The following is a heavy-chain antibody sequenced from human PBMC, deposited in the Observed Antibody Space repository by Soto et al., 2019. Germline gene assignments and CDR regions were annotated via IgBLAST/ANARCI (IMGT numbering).Heavy chain of an antibody. CDR2: MSYDGTNT. D-gene: IGHD5-18*01. V-gene: IGHV3-30-3*01. Sequence: PGGSLRHSCAASGFSLSNYAMHWVRQAPGKGLEWVAVMSYDGTNTYFADSVKGRFTISRDNSKNTLYLQMKSLRGEDTAVYYCARPQRGYNYGRYYYYGLDVWGRGTTVTVSS. CDR1: GFSLSNYA. J-gene: IGHJ6*02. CDR3: ARPQRGYNYGRYYYYGLDV.